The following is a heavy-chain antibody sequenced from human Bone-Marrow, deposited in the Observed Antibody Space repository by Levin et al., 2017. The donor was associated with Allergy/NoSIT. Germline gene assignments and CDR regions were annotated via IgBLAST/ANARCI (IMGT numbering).Heavy chain of an antibody. CDR1: GYILSELS. J-gene: IGHJ6*02. CDR2: YDPEEGET. V-gene: IGHV1-24*01. CDR3: ATFYDILTANPRDYYYYGMDV. D-gene: IGHD3-9*01. Sequence: ASVKVSCKVFGYILSELSMHWVRQAPGKGPEWMGGYDPEEGETIYAQNFQGRVTMTEDRSTETAYMELSSLRSEDTAVYYCATFYDILTANPRDYYYYGMDVWGQGTRVTVSS.